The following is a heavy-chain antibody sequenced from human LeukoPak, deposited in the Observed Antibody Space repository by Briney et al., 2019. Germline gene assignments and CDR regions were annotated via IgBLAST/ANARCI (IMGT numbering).Heavy chain of an antibody. J-gene: IGHJ4*02. Sequence: ASVKVSCKASGYTFTSYYMHWVRQAPGQGLEWMGIINPSGGSASYAQKLQGSVTMSRDMSTSTVYMGLRRLRSKHTAVYYRARDLRDDSKAGGYWGQGTLVTVPS. V-gene: IGHV1-46*04. D-gene: IGHD5-24*01. CDR1: GYTFTSYY. CDR3: ARDLRDDSKAGGY. CDR2: INPSGGSA.